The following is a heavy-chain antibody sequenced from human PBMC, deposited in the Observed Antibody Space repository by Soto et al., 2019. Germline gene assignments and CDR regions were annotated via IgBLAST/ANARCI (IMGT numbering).Heavy chain of an antibody. D-gene: IGHD3-10*01. CDR3: AKDMDTEIPMVRGIGY. V-gene: IGHV3-9*01. CDR2: ISWNSGSI. J-gene: IGHJ4*02. CDR1: GFTFDDYA. Sequence: EVQLVESGGGLVQPGRSLRLSCAASGFTFDDYAMHWVRQAPGKGLEWVSGISWNSGSIGYADSVKGRFTISRDNAKNSLYLQMNSLRAEDTALYYCAKDMDTEIPMVRGIGYWGQGTLVTVSS.